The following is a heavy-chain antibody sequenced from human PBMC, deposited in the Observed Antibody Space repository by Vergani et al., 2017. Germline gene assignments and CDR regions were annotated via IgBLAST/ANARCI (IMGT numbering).Heavy chain of an antibody. CDR3: ARDYYYYDSSGYRRSSSAHDY. D-gene: IGHD3-22*01. Sequence: QLQLQESGPGLVKPSETLSLTCAVYGGSFSGYYWSWIRQPPGKGLEWIGEINHSGSTNYNPSLKSRVTISVDTSKNQFSLKLSSVTAADTAVYYCARDYYYYDSSGYRRSSSAHDYWGQETLVTVSS. V-gene: IGHV4-34*01. CDR1: GGSFSGYY. J-gene: IGHJ4*02. CDR2: INHSGST.